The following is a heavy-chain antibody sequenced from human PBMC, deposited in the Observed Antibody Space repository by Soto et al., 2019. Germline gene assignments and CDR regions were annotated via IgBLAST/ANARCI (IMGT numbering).Heavy chain of an antibody. J-gene: IGHJ6*02. CDR3: ARGDGFLEWLYYYGMDV. CDR2: MNPNSGNT. CDR1: GYTFSRYG. V-gene: IGHV1-8*01. D-gene: IGHD3-3*01. Sequence: ASVKVSCKASGYTFSRYGINWVRQATGQGLEWMGWMNPNSGNTGYAQKSQGRVTMTRNTSISTAYMELSSLRSEDTAVYYCARGDGFLEWLYYYGMDVWGQGTTVTVSS.